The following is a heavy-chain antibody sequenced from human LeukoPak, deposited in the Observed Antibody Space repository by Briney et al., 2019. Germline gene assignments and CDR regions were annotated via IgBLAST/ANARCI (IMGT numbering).Heavy chain of an antibody. J-gene: IGHJ5*02. Sequence: SETLSLTCTVSGDSISSSSYYWGWIRQPPGKGLEWIGSIYYGGSTYYNPSLKGRVTISVDTSKNQFSLKLTSVTAADTAVYYCARSKAHLSTSWYGNWFDPWGQGTLITVSS. CDR1: GDSISSSSYY. D-gene: IGHD6-13*01. V-gene: IGHV4-39*01. CDR3: ARSKAHLSTSWYGNWFDP. CDR2: IYYGGST.